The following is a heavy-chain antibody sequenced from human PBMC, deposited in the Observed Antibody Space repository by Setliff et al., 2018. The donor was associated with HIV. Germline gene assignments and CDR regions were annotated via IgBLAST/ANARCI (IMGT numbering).Heavy chain of an antibody. CDR1: GYTFTTYG. V-gene: IGHV1-69*10. J-gene: IGHJ4*02. CDR2: IIPVASIP. Sequence: SVKVSCKPSGYTFTTYGLSWVRQAPGQGLEWVGGIIPVASIPNYAQKFQDRVTITADESTTTVYMEMRSLTSGDTALYYCARGPLYGYDRGYFDYWGQGTLVTVSS. D-gene: IGHD5-12*01. CDR3: ARGPLYGYDRGYFDY.